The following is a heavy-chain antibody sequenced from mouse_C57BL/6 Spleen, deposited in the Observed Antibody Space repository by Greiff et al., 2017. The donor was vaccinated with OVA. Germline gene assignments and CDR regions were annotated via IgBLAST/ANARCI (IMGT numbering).Heavy chain of an antibody. CDR3: ARREYYGRSPYWYFDG. CDR2: IYWDDDK. CDR1: GFSLSTSGMG. V-gene: IGHV8-12*01. J-gene: IGHJ1*03. Sequence: QVTLKESGPGILQSSQTLSLTCSFSGFSLSTSGMGLSWIRQPSGKGLEWLAHIYWDDDKRYNPSLKSRLTNSKDTSRNQVFLKITSVDTADTATYYCARREYYGRSPYWYFDGWGTGTTVTVSS. D-gene: IGHD1-1*01.